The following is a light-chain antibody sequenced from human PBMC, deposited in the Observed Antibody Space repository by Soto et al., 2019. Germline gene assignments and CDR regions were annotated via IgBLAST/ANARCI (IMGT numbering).Light chain of an antibody. CDR2: KND. CDR1: SSNIGKNS. CDR3: AAWDDSLRAYV. J-gene: IGLJ1*01. V-gene: IGLV1-47*01. Sequence: QAVVTQPPSASGTPGQRVTISCSGSSSNIGKNSVYWYQQLPGTAPKLLIYKNDQRPSGVPDRFSGSKSGTSASLAISGLRSEDEADYYCAAWDDSLRAYVFGIGTKLTVL.